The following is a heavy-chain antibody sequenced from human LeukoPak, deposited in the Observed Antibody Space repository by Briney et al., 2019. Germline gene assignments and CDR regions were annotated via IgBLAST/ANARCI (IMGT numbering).Heavy chain of an antibody. Sequence: PGGSLRLSCAASGFTFSSYSMNWVRQAPGKGLEWVSSISSSSSYIYYADSVKGRFTIPRDNAKNSLYLQMNSLRAEDTAVYYCARDSVPGSYYLDYWGQGTLVTVSS. CDR1: GFTFSSYS. D-gene: IGHD3-10*01. CDR2: ISSSSSYI. J-gene: IGHJ4*02. CDR3: ARDSVPGSYYLDY. V-gene: IGHV3-21*01.